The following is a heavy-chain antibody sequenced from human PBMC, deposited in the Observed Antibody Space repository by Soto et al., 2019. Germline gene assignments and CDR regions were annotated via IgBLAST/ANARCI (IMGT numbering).Heavy chain of an antibody. V-gene: IGHV3-33*01. D-gene: IGHD6-13*01. Sequence: QVQLVESGGGVVQPGRSLRLSCAASGFTFSSYGMHWVRQAPGKGLEWVAVIWYDGSNKYYADSVKGRFTISRDNSKNTLYLQMNSLRADDTAVYYCARRYSSSWYFDYWGQGTLVTVSS. CDR1: GFTFSSYG. J-gene: IGHJ4*02. CDR2: IWYDGSNK. CDR3: ARRYSSSWYFDY.